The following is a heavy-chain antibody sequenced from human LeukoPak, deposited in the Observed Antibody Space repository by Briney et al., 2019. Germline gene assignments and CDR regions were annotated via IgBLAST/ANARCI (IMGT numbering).Heavy chain of an antibody. CDR3: AKEFYDYVWGSYPIPVGY. D-gene: IGHD3-16*02. V-gene: IGHV3-23*01. CDR2: IGGSGDNT. J-gene: IGHJ4*02. CDR1: GFTFNYYA. Sequence: PGGSPRLSCAASGFTFNYYAMTWVRQAPGKGLEWVSAIGGSGDNTYYADSVKGRFTISRDNSNNTLYLQMNSLRAEDTAVYYCAKEFYDYVWGSYPIPVGYWGQGTLVTVSS.